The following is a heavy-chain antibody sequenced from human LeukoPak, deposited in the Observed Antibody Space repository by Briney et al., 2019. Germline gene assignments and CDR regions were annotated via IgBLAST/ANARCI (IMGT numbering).Heavy chain of an antibody. CDR3: ARGRRDIVVVPAAIVFFDP. D-gene: IGHD2-2*02. J-gene: IGHJ5*02. CDR1: GGSFSGYY. CDR2: INHSGST. V-gene: IGHV4-34*01. Sequence: SETLSLTCAVYGGSFSGYYWSWIRQPPGKGLEWIGGINHSGSTNYNPSLKSRVTISVDTSKNQFSLKLSSVTAADTAVYYCARGRRDIVVVPAAIVFFDPWGQGTLVTVSS.